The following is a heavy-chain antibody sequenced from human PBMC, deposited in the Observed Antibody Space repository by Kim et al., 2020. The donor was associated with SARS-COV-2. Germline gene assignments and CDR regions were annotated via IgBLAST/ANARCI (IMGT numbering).Heavy chain of an antibody. D-gene: IGHD2-2*01. J-gene: IGHJ5*02. Sequence: SETLSLTCTVSGGSVSSGSYYWSWIRQPPGKGLEWIGYIYYSGSTNYNPSLKSRVTISVDTSKNQFSLKLSSVTAADTAVYYCARGQLGYCSSTSCSNWFDPWGQGTLVTVSS. CDR1: GGSVSSGSYY. CDR3: ARGQLGYCSSTSCSNWFDP. V-gene: IGHV4-61*01. CDR2: IYYSGST.